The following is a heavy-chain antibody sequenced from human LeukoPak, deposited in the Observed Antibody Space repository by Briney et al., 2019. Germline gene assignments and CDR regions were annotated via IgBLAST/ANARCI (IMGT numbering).Heavy chain of an antibody. V-gene: IGHV3-11*01. CDR2: IGSSGSPI. CDR1: GFIFSDYY. J-gene: IGHJ4*02. CDR3: ARRQPLRYLDF. Sequence: GGSLRLSCAASGFIFSDYYMGWIRQAPGKGLEWISYIGSSGSPIYYTDSVKGRFAISRDNAKNSVYLELNSLTADDTAVYYCARRQPLRYLDFWGQGTLVTVSS. D-gene: IGHD3-9*01.